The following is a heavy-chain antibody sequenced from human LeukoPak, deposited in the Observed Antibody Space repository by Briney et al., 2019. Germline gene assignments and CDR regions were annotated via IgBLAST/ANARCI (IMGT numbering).Heavy chain of an antibody. CDR1: GFTFSSYT. V-gene: IGHV3-23*01. J-gene: IGHJ4*02. CDR2: VSDGARNT. D-gene: IGHD5-24*01. CDR3: VTRLQNHFDY. Sequence: GGSLRLSCATSGFTFSSYTMNWVRQIPGKGLEWVSTVSDGARNTHYAASVKGRFAISRDDSLNRLYLQMNSLRAEDTALYCCVTRLQNHFDYWGQGTQVTVSS.